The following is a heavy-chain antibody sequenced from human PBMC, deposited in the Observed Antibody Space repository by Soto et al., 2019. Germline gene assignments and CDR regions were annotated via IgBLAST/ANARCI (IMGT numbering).Heavy chain of an antibody. D-gene: IGHD1-20*01. V-gene: IGHV4-39*01. CDR3: ATSQKGYNWNYFDH. Sequence: SETLSLTCAVSGGSISGSYYYWGWLRQPPGKGPEWIGSVFYTGFTSYNPSLESRVSVSVDTSKNQFSLKVSGVSAADTAVYYCATSQKGYNWNYFDHWGQGVLVTVS. CDR1: GGSISGSYYY. J-gene: IGHJ4*02. CDR2: VFYTGFT.